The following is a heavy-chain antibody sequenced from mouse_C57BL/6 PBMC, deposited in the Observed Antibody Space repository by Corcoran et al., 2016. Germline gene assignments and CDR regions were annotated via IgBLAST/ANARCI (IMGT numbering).Heavy chain of an antibody. D-gene: IGHD2-3*01. CDR2: IYWDDDK. V-gene: IGHV8-12*01. J-gene: IGHJ2*01. CDR3: ARRALVGYYDSFDY. Sequence: QVTLKESGPGLLQSSQTLSLTCSFSGFSLSTSGMGVSWIRQPSGKALEWLAHIYWDDDKRYNPSLKSRITISKDTSRNQVFLKITSVDPADTATYYCARRALVGYYDSFDYWGQGTTLTVSS. CDR1: GFSLSTSGMG.